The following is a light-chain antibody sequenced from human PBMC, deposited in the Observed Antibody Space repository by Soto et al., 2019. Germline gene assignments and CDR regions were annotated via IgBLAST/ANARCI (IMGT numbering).Light chain of an antibody. CDR2: DAS. V-gene: IGKV1D-13*01. CDR1: QGISDA. CDR3: QHFNNFPPT. J-gene: IGKJ5*01. Sequence: QFKQSPSSLSASVEGTVTITCRASQGISDALAWSQQKPGKSPKLLIFDASTLASGVPARFSGSGSGTHFTLTISSLQPEDFASYFCQHFNNFPPTFGQRTRLEIK.